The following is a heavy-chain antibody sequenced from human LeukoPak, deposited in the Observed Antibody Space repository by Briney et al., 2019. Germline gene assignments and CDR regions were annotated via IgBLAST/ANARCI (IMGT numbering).Heavy chain of an antibody. CDR2: IYPGDSDT. CDR1: GYSLTSYW. V-gene: IGHV5-51*01. Sequence: GESLKISCKGSGYSLTSYWIGWVRQLPGKGLEWMGIIYPGDSDTRYSPSFQGQVTISADKSISTAYLQWSSLKASDTAMYYCARGGYYYGSGSYYNSGERFDPWGQGTLVTVSS. D-gene: IGHD3-10*01. J-gene: IGHJ5*02. CDR3: ARGGYYYGSGSYYNSGERFDP.